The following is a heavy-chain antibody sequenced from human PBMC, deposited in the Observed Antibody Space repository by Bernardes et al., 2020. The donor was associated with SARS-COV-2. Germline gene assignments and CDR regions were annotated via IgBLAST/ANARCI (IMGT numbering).Heavy chain of an antibody. J-gene: IGHJ4*02. CDR1: GFTFSSYS. D-gene: IGHD4-17*01. CDR3: ANMGDYGDYVGYFDY. V-gene: IGHV3-21*04. Sequence: GGSLRLSCAASGFTFSSYSMNWVRQAPGKGLEWVSSISSSSSDIYYADSVKGRFTISRDNAKNSLYLQMNSLRAEDTAVYYCANMGDYGDYVGYFDYWGQGTLVTVSS. CDR2: ISSSSSDI.